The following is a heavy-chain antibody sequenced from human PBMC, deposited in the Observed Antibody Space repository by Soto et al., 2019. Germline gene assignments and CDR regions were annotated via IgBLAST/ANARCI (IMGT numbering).Heavy chain of an antibody. Sequence: QVQLVQCGAEVKKPGSSVKVSCKASGGTFSSYTISWVRQAPGQGLEWMGRIIPILGIANYAQKFQGRVTITADKSTSTAYMELSSLRSEDTAVYYCARGKDIVVVPAADDAFDIWGQGTMVTVSS. CDR1: GGTFSSYT. D-gene: IGHD2-2*01. V-gene: IGHV1-69*02. CDR2: IIPILGIA. J-gene: IGHJ3*02. CDR3: ARGKDIVVVPAADDAFDI.